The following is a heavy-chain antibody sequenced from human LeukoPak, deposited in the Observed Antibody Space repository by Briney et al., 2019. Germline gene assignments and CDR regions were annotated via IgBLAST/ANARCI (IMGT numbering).Heavy chain of an antibody. CDR3: ARPSYYDSSGYYSDAFDI. Sequence: SVEVSCKASGGTFSSYTISWVRQAPGQGLEWMGRIIPILGIANYAQKFQGRVTITADKSTSTAYMELSSLKASDTAMYYCARPSYYDSSGYYSDAFDIWGQGTMVTVSS. V-gene: IGHV1-69*02. CDR1: GGTFSSYT. CDR2: IIPILGIA. J-gene: IGHJ3*02. D-gene: IGHD3-22*01.